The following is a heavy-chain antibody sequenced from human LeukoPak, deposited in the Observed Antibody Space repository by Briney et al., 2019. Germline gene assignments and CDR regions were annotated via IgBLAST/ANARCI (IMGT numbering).Heavy chain of an antibody. CDR3: AKVLIIAVDPTGYFDY. CDR1: GFTFSSYA. Sequence: PGGSLRLSCAASGFTFSSYAMSWVRQAPGKGLEWVSAISGSGGSTYYADSVKGRFTISRDNSKNTLYLQMNSLRAEDTAVYYCAKVLIIAVDPTGYFDYWGQGTLVTVSS. J-gene: IGHJ4*02. D-gene: IGHD6-19*01. CDR2: ISGSGGST. V-gene: IGHV3-23*01.